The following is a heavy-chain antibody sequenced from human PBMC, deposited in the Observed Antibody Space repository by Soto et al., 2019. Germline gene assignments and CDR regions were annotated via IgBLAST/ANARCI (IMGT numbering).Heavy chain of an antibody. CDR3: ATYWSSTSCYAGSDFDY. J-gene: IGHJ4*02. V-gene: IGHV3-21*01. CDR1: GFTFSSYS. CDR2: ISSSSSYI. Sequence: EVQLVESGGGLVKPGGSLRLSCAASGFTFSSYSMNWVRQAPGKGLEWVSSISSSSSYIYYADSVKGRFTISRDNAKNSLYLQMNGLRAEDTAVYYYATYWSSTSCYAGSDFDYWGQGTLFTVSS. D-gene: IGHD2-2*01.